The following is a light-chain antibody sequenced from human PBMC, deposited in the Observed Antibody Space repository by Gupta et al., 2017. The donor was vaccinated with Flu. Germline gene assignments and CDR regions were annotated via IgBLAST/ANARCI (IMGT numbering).Light chain of an antibody. CDR3: QQYNSYQRT. V-gene: IGKV1-5*03. CDR2: KAS. CDR1: QSISSW. Sequence: DCQMTRPPSTLPASVGDRVTITCRASQSISSWLAWYQQKPGKAPKLLIYKASSLESGVPSRFSGSGSGTEFTLTISSLQPDDFATYYCQQYNSYQRTFGQGTKVEIK. J-gene: IGKJ1*01.